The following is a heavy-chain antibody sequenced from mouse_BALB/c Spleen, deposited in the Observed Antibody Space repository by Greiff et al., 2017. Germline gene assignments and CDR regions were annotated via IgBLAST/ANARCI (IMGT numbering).Heavy chain of an antibody. CDR3: ARDSTFYYGYAMDY. D-gene: IGHD1-1*01. J-gene: IGHJ4*01. CDR1: GFTFTDYY. V-gene: IGHV7-3*02. CDR2: IRNKANGYTT. Sequence: VMLVESGGGLVQPGGSLRLSCATSGFTFTDYYMSWVRQPPGKALEWLGFIRNKANGYTTEYSASVKGRFTISRDNSQSILYLQMNTLRAEDSATYYCARDSTFYYGYAMDYWGQGTSVTVSS.